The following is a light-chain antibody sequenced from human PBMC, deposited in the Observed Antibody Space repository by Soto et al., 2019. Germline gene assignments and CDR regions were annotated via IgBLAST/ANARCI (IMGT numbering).Light chain of an antibody. CDR1: QNIGTS. V-gene: IGKV3-11*01. J-gene: IGKJ5*01. Sequence: ERVMKQSPATLYVSPGERATLSCRAGQNIGTSLVWSQQKPGQSPRLLIYDASHRATGVPARFSGSGSGTDFTLTISGLEPEDFAVYYCQQRSVWPITVGQGTRLEIK. CDR3: QQRSVWPIT. CDR2: DAS.